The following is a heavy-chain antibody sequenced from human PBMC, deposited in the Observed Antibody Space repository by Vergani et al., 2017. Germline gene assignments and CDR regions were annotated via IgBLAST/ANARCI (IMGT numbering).Heavy chain of an antibody. J-gene: IGHJ6*02. CDR2: INPNSGGT. Sequence: QVQLVQSGAEVKKPGASVKVSCKASGYTFTGYYMHWVRQAPGQGLEWMGWINPNSGGTNYAQKFQGRVTMTRDTSISTAYMELRSLRSDDTAVYYCASSANYDFWSGYLIDYYYGMDVWGQGP. CDR3: ASSANYDFWSGYLIDYYYGMDV. D-gene: IGHD3-3*01. V-gene: IGHV1-2*02. CDR1: GYTFTGYY.